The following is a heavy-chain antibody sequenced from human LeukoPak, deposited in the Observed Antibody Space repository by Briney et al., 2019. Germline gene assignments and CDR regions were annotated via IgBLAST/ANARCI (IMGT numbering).Heavy chain of an antibody. CDR2: TYSGDTT. CDR3: ASAYEWFDP. Sequence: GGSLRLSCAASGFIVRSNHINWVRQAPGKGLEWVSITYSGDTTYYADSVKGRFIISRNDSKTTLSLQMTDLRVEDTAVYYCASAYEWFDPWGQGTLVTVSS. D-gene: IGHD2-21*01. CDR1: GFIVRSNH. V-gene: IGHV3-66*01. J-gene: IGHJ5*02.